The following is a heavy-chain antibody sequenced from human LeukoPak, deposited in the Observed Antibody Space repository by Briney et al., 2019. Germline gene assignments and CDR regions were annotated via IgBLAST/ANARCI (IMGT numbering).Heavy chain of an antibody. CDR3: ARGQTTLVLDY. D-gene: IGHD1-1*01. CDR2: IYYSGST. V-gene: IGHV4-59*01. CDR1: GGSISSYY. Sequence: PSETLSLTCTVSGGSISSYYWSWIRQPPGKGLEWIGYIYYSGSTNYNPSLKSRVTISVDTSKNQFSLRLSSVTAADTAVYYCARGQTTLVLDYWGQGTLVTVSS. J-gene: IGHJ4*02.